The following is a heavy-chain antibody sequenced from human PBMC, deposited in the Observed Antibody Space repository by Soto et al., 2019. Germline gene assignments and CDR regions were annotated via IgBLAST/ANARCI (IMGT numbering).Heavy chain of an antibody. CDR2: IYYSGST. D-gene: IGHD7-27*01. CDR1: GGSISSYY. J-gene: IGHJ3*02. V-gene: IGHV4-59*08. Sequence: SETLSLTCTVSGGSISSYYWSWIRQPPGKGLEWIGYIYYSGSTNYNPSLKSRVTTSVDTSKNQFSLKLSSVTAADTAVYYCARVWGYAFDIWGQGTMVTVSS. CDR3: ARVWGYAFDI.